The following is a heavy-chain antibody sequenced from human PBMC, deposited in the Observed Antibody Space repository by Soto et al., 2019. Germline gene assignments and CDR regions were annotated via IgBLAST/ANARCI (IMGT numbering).Heavy chain of an antibody. J-gene: IGHJ5*01. CDR1: GGTFSSYA. D-gene: IGHD2-2*01. CDR2: INPSGGST. V-gene: IGHV1-46*01. Sequence: ASVKVCCKASGGTFSSYAISWVRQAPGQGLEWMGIINPSGGSTSYAQKFQGRVTMTRDTSTSTVYMELSSLRSEDTAVYYCARVDASTSVYDSRGQRSPVPVSS. CDR3: ARVDASTSVYDS.